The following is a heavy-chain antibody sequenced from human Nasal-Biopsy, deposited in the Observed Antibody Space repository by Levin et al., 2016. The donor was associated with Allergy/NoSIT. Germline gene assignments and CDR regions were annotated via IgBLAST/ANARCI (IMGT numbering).Heavy chain of an antibody. Sequence: GGSLRLSCAASGFTFSSYSMNWVRQAPGQGLEWLSHITSSSSLIYYADSVKGRFTISRDNAKNSLFLHMNSLRDEDTAVYYCAQARTKLGYYSMDVWGQGTTVTVSS. V-gene: IGHV3-48*02. CDR3: AQARTKLGYYSMDV. CDR2: ITSSSSLI. CDR1: GFTFSSYS. D-gene: IGHD7-27*01. J-gene: IGHJ6*02.